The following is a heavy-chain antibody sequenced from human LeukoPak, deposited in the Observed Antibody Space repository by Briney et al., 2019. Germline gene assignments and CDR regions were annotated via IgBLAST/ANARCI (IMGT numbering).Heavy chain of an antibody. CDR3: ARDLRPGPLVDAFDI. Sequence: PGGSLRLSCAASGFTFSSYAMSWVRQAPGKGLEWVSAISSSGSTIYYADSVKGRFTISRDNAKNSLYLQMNSLRAEDTAVYYCARDLRPGPLVDAFDIWGQGTMVTVSS. D-gene: IGHD1-14*01. CDR2: ISSSGSTI. V-gene: IGHV3-48*04. J-gene: IGHJ3*02. CDR1: GFTFSSYA.